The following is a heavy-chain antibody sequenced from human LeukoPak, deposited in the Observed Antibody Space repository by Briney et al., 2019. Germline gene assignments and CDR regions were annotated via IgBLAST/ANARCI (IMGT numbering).Heavy chain of an antibody. CDR1: GGSISSYY. CDR3: ARHKYYYDIGGIFNY. J-gene: IGHJ4*02. D-gene: IGHD3-22*01. CDR2: INHSGST. V-gene: IGHV4-34*01. Sequence: PSETLSLTCTVSGGSISSYYWSWIRQPPGKGLEWIGEINHSGSTNYNPSLKSRVTISVDTSKNQFSLKLSSVTAADTAVYYCARHKYYYDIGGIFNYWGQGTLVTVSS.